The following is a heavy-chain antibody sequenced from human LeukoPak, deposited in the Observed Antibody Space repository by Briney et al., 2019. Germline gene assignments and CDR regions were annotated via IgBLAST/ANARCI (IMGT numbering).Heavy chain of an antibody. D-gene: IGHD3-22*01. CDR2: IDSDGSST. Sequence: PGGSLRLSCAASGFTFSRYWMYWVRQAPGKGLVWVSRIDSDGSSTSYADSVKGRFTISRGNAKNTLYLQMNSLRADDTAVYYCARDRRYYGSSGYYPNYYFDYWGQGTLVTVSS. J-gene: IGHJ4*02. CDR1: GFTFSRYW. CDR3: ARDRRYYGSSGYYPNYYFDY. V-gene: IGHV3-74*01.